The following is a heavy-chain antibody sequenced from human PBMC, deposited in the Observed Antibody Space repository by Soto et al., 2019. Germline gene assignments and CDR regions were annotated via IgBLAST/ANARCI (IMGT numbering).Heavy chain of an antibody. CDR2: IIPIFGTA. V-gene: IGHV1-69*12. J-gene: IGHJ5*02. Sequence: QVQLVQSGAEVKKPGSSVKVSCKASGGTFSSYAINWVRQAPGQGLEWMGGIIPIFGTANYAQKFQGRVTITADESTSTAYMYLSRLRSEDTAVYYCARDMGPSSGYYPYWFDPWGQGTLVTVPQ. D-gene: IGHD3-22*01. CDR3: ARDMGPSSGYYPYWFDP. CDR1: GGTFSSYA.